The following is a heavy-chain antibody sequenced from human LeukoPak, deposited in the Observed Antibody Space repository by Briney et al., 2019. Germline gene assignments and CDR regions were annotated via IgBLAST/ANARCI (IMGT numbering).Heavy chain of an antibody. J-gene: IGHJ4*02. V-gene: IGHV4-59*01. CDR3: ARGIAAAGDFDY. Sequence: SETLSLTCTVSGGSISSYYWSWIRQPPGKELEWIGYIYYSGSTNYNPSPKSRVTISVDTSKNQFSLKLSSVTAADTAVYYCARGIAAAGDFDYWGQGTLVTVSS. CDR2: IYYSGST. CDR1: GGSISSYY. D-gene: IGHD6-13*01.